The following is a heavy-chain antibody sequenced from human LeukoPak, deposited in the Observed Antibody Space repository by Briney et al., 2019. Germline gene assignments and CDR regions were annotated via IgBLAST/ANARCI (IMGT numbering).Heavy chain of an antibody. J-gene: IGHJ4*02. CDR1: GFTFSSYS. V-gene: IGHV3-48*04. CDR3: AVDSSGEFDY. CDR2: ISSSSSTI. D-gene: IGHD3-22*01. Sequence: GGSLRLSCAASGFTFSSYSMNWVRQAPGKGLEWVSYISSSSSTIYYADSVKGRFTISRDNAKNSQYLQMNSLRAEDTAVYYCAVDSSGEFDYWGQGTLVTVSS.